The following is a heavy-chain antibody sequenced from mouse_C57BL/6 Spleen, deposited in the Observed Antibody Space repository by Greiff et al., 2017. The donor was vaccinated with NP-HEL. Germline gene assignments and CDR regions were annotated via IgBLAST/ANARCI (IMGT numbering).Heavy chain of an antibody. Sequence: QVQLQQSGAELVRPGASVTLSCKASGYTFTDYEMHWVKQTPVHGLEWIGAIDPETGGTAYNQKFKGKAILTADKSSSTAYMELRSLTSEDSAVYYCTRSGSNYLYYFDYWGQGTTLTVSS. CDR1: GYTFTDYE. V-gene: IGHV1-15*01. CDR2: IDPETGGT. CDR3: TRSGSNYLYYFDY. J-gene: IGHJ2*01. D-gene: IGHD2-5*01.